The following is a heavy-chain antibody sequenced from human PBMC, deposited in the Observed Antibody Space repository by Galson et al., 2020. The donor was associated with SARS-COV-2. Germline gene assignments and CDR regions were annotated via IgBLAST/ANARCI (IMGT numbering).Heavy chain of an antibody. CDR1: GGSFRVYY. Sequence: SETLSLTCAVYGGSFRVYYWTRIRQPPGQWLEWIGEINHHGRPNYHPPLKSLPTLSVDTYKNQFSLKLSSVPDADTCVYNFAKRKELVWFGQLLLSNYNSGMCGWGQGTTVTVSS. CDR2: INHHGRP. J-gene: IGHJ6*02. CDR3: AKRKELVWFGQLLLSNYNSGMCG. D-gene: IGHD3-10*01. V-gene: IGHV4-34*01.